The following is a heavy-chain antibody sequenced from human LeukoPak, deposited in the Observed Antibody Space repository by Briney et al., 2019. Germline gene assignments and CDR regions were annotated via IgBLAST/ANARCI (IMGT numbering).Heavy chain of an antibody. CDR2: ISAYNGNT. Sequence: ASVKVSCKASGYTFTSYGISWVRQAPGQGLEWMGWISAYNGNTNYAQKLQGRVTMATDTSTSTAYMELRSLRSDDTAVYYCARARYYYGSGSYSFDYWGQGTLVTVSS. CDR3: ARARYYYGSGSYSFDY. CDR1: GYTFTSYG. D-gene: IGHD3-10*01. V-gene: IGHV1-18*01. J-gene: IGHJ4*02.